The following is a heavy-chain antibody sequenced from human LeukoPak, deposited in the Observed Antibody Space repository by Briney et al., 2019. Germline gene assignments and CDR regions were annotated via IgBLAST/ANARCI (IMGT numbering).Heavy chain of an antibody. CDR3: AKTQGYYDA. V-gene: IGHV3-23*01. D-gene: IGHD2-15*01. CDR1: GFTFSNYA. J-gene: IGHJ5*02. Sequence: GGSLRLSCVASGFTFSNYAMSWVCQAPGKGLELVSGIYGSDDKTVYGDAVKGRFTISRDNSKNTLYLQMNSLRADDTAVYYCAKTQGYYDAWGQGALVTVSS. CDR2: IYGSDDKT.